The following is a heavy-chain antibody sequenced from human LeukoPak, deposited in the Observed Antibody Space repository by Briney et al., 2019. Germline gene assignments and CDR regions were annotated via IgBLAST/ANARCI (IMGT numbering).Heavy chain of an antibody. CDR3: VNSKSNYESVS. CDR2: IYTTGST. Sequence: PSETLSLTCTVSGGSIRSYYWSCIRQPAGKGLEWIGRIYTTGSTDYNPSLKSRVAMSVDTSKNQFSLEVRSVTVADTAFYFCVNSKSNYESVSWGPGTLVTVSS. J-gene: IGHJ5*02. CDR1: GGSIRSYY. D-gene: IGHD3-22*01. V-gene: IGHV4-4*07.